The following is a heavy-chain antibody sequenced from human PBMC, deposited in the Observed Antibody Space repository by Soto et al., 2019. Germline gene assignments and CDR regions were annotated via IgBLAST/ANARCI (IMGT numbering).Heavy chain of an antibody. CDR1: ADSFSNYY. CDR2: IDHIGNT. Sequence: QVQLQQWGAGLLKPSETLSLTCGVNADSFSNYYWIWIRQPPGKGLEVIGEIDHIGNTNYSPPLKSRVTTSVETSKNHFSRRLTSVTAADTAVDYCVGGRGRLVAFDYWGQGTLVTFSS. D-gene: IGHD2-15*01. V-gene: IGHV4-34*01. CDR3: VGGRGRLVAFDY. J-gene: IGHJ4*02.